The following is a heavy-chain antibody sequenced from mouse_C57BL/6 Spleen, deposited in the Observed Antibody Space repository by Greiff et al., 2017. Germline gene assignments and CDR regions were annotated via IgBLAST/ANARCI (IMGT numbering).Heavy chain of an antibody. CDR3: ARRRRYDGYYLFDY. V-gene: IGHV5-6*01. CDR1: GFTFSSYG. D-gene: IGHD2-3*01. CDR2: ISSGGSYT. Sequence: EVQGVESGGDLVKPGGSLKLPCAASGFTFSSYGMSWVRQTPDKRLEWVATISSGGSYTYYPDSVKGRFTISRDNAKNTLYLQMSSLKSEDTAMYYCARRRRYDGYYLFDYWGQGTTLTVSS. J-gene: IGHJ2*01.